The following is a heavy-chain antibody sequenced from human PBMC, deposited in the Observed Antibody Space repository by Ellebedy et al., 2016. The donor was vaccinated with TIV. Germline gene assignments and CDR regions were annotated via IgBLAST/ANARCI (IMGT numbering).Heavy chain of an antibody. D-gene: IGHD4-17*01. Sequence: GESLKISXAASGFTFSSYSMNWVRQAPGKGLEWVSSISSSSSYIYYADSVKGRFTLSRDNAKNSLYLQMNSLRAEDTAVYYGARAPRGTVTTWIDYWGQGTLVTVSS. J-gene: IGHJ4*02. V-gene: IGHV3-21*01. CDR1: GFTFSSYS. CDR3: ARAPRGTVTTWIDY. CDR2: ISSSSSYI.